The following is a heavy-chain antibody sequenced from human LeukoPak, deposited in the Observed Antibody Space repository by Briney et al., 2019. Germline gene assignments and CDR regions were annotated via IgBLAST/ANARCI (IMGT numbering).Heavy chain of an antibody. CDR3: GRQEYVFLTVYTENCFDP. Sequence: TPSETLSLTCTVSGGSISSSSYYWGWIRQPPGKGLEWIGSIYYSGSTYYNPSLKSRVTISVDTSKNQFSLKLSSVTAADTAGYFCGRQEYVFLTVYTENCFDPWARGTLVTVSS. CDR2: IYYSGST. V-gene: IGHV4-39*01. J-gene: IGHJ5*02. D-gene: IGHD3-9*01. CDR1: GGSISSSSYY.